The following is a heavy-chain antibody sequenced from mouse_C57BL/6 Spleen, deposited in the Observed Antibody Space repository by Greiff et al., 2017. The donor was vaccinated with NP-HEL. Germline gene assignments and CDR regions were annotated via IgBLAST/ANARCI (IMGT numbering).Heavy chain of an antibody. D-gene: IGHD2-10*02. CDR2: IDPETGGT. J-gene: IGHJ3*01. CDR1: GYTFTDYE. V-gene: IGHV1-15*01. Sequence: VQLQQSGAELVRPGASVTLSCKASGYTFTDYEMHWVKQTPVHGLEWIGAIDPETGGTAYNQKFEGKAILTADKSSSTAYMGLRSLTSEDSAVYYCTRSGYGNPWFAYWGQGTLVTVSA. CDR3: TRSGYGNPWFAY.